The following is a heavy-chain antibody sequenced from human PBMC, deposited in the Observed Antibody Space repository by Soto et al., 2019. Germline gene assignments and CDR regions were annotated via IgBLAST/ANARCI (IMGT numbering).Heavy chain of an antibody. CDR2: IYYSGSP. V-gene: IGHV4-31*03. Sequence: SETLSLTCPVSGDSINCGGYYSRWIRQQREKGQERIGYIYYSGSPYYNPALKSRVTISVYTSKNQFSLKLSSVTAADTAVYYCARGEVYYYDSSGYYRANDAFDIWGQGTMVTVSS. D-gene: IGHD3-22*01. J-gene: IGHJ3*02. CDR1: GDSINCGGYY. CDR3: ARGEVYYYDSSGYYRANDAFDI.